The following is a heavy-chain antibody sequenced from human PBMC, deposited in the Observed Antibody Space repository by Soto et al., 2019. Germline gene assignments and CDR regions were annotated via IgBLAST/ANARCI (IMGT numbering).Heavy chain of an antibody. CDR2: FKWNSGDV. V-gene: IGHV3-9*01. Sequence: PGGSVRLSCAASGLTFGDYAMHWVRQVPGKGLEWVSGFKWNSGDVGYADSVKGRFTISRDNARNSLYLQMNSLRPEDTAVYYCAKDRSSGSPYYRMDFCGQGNMVTVSS. J-gene: IGHJ6*02. D-gene: IGHD3-10*01. CDR1: GLTFGDYA. CDR3: AKDRSSGSPYYRMDF.